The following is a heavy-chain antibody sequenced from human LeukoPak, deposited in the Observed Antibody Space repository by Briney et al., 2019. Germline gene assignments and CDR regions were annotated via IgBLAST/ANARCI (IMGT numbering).Heavy chain of an antibody. CDR3: TRDGIRVLDY. J-gene: IGHJ4*02. D-gene: IGHD1-1*01. CDR1: GDSVSSNSAA. Sequence: SQTLSLICAISGDSVSSNSAAWNWIRQSPSRGLEWLGRTYYRSKWYNDYAVSVKSRIVINPDTSKNQFSLQLSSVTPEDTAVYYCTRDGIRVLDYWGQGILVTVSS. CDR2: TYYRSKWYN. V-gene: IGHV6-1*01.